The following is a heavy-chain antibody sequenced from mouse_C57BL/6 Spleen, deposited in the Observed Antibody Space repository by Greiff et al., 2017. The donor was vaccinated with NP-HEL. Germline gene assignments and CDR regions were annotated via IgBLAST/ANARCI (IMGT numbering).Heavy chain of an antibody. Sequence: EVMLVESGAELVKPGASVKLSCTASGFNIKDYYMHWVKQRTEQGLEWIGRIDPEDGETKYAPKFQGKATITADTSSNTAYLQLSSLTSEDTAVYYCCRSGTVSDWYFDVWGTGTTVTVSS. D-gene: IGHD1-1*01. CDR2: IDPEDGET. J-gene: IGHJ1*03. CDR3: CRSGTVSDWYFDV. CDR1: GFNIKDYY. V-gene: IGHV14-2*01.